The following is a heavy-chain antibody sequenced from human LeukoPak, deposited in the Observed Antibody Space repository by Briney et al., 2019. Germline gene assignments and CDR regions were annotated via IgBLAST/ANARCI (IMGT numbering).Heavy chain of an antibody. CDR2: VYNSGDT. CDR3: ARLKLGAYFDL. D-gene: IGHD3-16*01. Sequence: ASETLSLTCTVSGGSTSSDYWSWIRQSPGKGLEWVGYVYNSGDTGKSSSLKSRVTILLDTSKNQCSLKLTSVSAADTAVYYCARLKLGAYFDLWGRGTLVTVSS. J-gene: IGHJ2*01. CDR1: GGSTSSDY. V-gene: IGHV4-59*08.